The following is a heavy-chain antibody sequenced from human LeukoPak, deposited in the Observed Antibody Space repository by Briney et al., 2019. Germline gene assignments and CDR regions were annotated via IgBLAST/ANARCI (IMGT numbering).Heavy chain of an antibody. CDR2: ISAYNGNT. D-gene: IGHD1-26*01. J-gene: IGHJ6*02. V-gene: IGHV1-18*01. Sequence: ASVKVSCKASGYTFTSYGISWVRQAPGQGLEWMGWISAYNGNTNYAQKLQGRVTMTTDTSTSTAYMELRSLRSDDTAVYYCARLSGSYGRYYYYYGMDVWGQGTTVTVSS. CDR3: ARLSGSYGRYYYYYGMDV. CDR1: GYTFTSYG.